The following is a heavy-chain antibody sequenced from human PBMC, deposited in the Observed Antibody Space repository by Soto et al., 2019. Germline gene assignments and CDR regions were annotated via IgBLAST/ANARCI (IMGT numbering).Heavy chain of an antibody. J-gene: IGHJ5*02. CDR2: IYSSGSP. CDR1: GGSITNYY. V-gene: IGHV4-59*01. D-gene: IGHD2-15*01. Sequence: SETLSLTCTVSGGSITNYYWSWIRQSPGKGLGWIGYIYSSGSPYYNPSLKSRVTISLDTSKNKFSLRLTSVTAADTAIYYCAGEADPLFCSGGSCYGGWFDTWGQGTLVTVSS. CDR3: AGEADPLFCSGGSCYGGWFDT.